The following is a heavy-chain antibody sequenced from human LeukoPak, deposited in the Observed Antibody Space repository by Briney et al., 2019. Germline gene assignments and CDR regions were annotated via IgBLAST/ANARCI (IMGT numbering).Heavy chain of an antibody. CDR1: GGSFSGYY. Sequence: SETLSLTCAVYGGSFSGYYWRWIRQPPGKGLEWIGEINHSGSTNYNPSLKSRVTISVDTSKNQFSLKLSSVTAADTAVYYCARAGYCSSTSCYMGLGRGNNWFDPWGQGTLVTVSS. D-gene: IGHD2-2*02. V-gene: IGHV4-34*01. J-gene: IGHJ5*02. CDR2: INHSGST. CDR3: ARAGYCSSTSCYMGLGRGNNWFDP.